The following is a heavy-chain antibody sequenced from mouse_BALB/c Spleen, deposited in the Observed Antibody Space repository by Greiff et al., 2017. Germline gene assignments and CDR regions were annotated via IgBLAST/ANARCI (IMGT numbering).Heavy chain of an antibody. CDR1: GFTFSSYA. CDR3: AREATVAFDY. Sequence: EVMLVESGGGLVKPGGSLKLSCAASGFTFSSYAMSWVRQSPEKRLEWVAEISSGGSYTYYPDTVTGRFTISRDNAKNTLYLEMSSLRSEDTAMYYCAREATVAFDYWGQGTTLTVSS. V-gene: IGHV5-9-4*01. J-gene: IGHJ2*01. CDR2: ISSGGSYT. D-gene: IGHD1-1*01.